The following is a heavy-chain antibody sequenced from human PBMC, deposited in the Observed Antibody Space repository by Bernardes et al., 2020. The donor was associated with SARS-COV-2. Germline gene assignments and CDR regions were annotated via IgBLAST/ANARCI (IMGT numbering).Heavy chain of an antibody. Sequence: ASVKVSCKASGYTFTGYYIYWVRQAPGQGLEWMGWINPYSGGTKYAQKFQGRVTMTRDTSITTAYMELTRLTSDDTAVYYCASGAPTTGNWGQGTLVTVSA. CDR1: GYTFTGYY. V-gene: IGHV1-2*02. D-gene: IGHD1-1*01. CDR3: ASGAPTTGN. CDR2: INPYSGGT. J-gene: IGHJ4*02.